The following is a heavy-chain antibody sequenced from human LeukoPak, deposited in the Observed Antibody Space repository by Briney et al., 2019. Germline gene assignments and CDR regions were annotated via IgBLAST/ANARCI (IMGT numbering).Heavy chain of an antibody. V-gene: IGHV3-48*03. CDR1: GFTFSSYA. CDR2: ISSSGSTI. D-gene: IGHD3-10*02. J-gene: IGHJ6*04. Sequence: AGGSLRLSYAASGFTFSSYAMSWVRQAPGKGLEWVSAISSSGSTIYYADSVKGRFTISRDNAKNSLYLQMNSLRAEDTAVYYCAELGITMIGGVWGKGTTVTISS. CDR3: AELGITMIGGV.